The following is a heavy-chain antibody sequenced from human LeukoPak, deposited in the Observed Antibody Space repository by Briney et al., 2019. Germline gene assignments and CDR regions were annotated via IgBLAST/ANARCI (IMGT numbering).Heavy chain of an antibody. Sequence: SETLSLTCAVYGGSFSGYYWSWIRQPPGKGLEWIGYMYYSGSTNYNSSLKSRVTISVDTSKNQFSLKLSSVTAADTAVYYCARERGYSYGYAFDIWGQGTMVTVSS. CDR2: MYYSGST. J-gene: IGHJ3*02. CDR3: ARERGYSYGYAFDI. CDR1: GGSFSGYY. V-gene: IGHV4-59*01. D-gene: IGHD5-18*01.